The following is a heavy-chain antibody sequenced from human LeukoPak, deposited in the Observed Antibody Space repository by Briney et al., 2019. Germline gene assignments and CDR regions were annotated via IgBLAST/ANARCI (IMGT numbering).Heavy chain of an antibody. CDR3: AKRRNDWYFDL. CDR2: ISDSGGST. CDR1: GITLSNYG. V-gene: IGHV3-23*01. Sequence: GGSLRLSCAVSGITLSNYGMSWVRQAPGKGLEWVAGISDSGGSTNYADSVKGRFTISRDNSKNTLYLQMNSLRAEDTAVYYCAKRRNDWYFDLWGRGTLVTVSS. J-gene: IGHJ2*01.